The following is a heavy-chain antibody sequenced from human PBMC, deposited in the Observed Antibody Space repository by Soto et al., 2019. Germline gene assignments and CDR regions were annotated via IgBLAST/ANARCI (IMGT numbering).Heavy chain of an antibody. CDR3: ANGGAIVAAVTMVYLYNAMDV. D-gene: IGHD1-26*01. CDR2: INPNSGDT. V-gene: IGHV1-2*02. Sequence: QVQLVQSGTEVKRPGDSVKVSCKASGYTFTGYYVHWVRQAPGQGLVWLGWINPNSGDTYLAQRFQGRVTMNSDTSIATAYMELRRLTSDATTQDYCANGGAIVAAVTMVYLYNAMDVWGQGTTVTVSS. CDR1: GYTFTGYY. J-gene: IGHJ6*02.